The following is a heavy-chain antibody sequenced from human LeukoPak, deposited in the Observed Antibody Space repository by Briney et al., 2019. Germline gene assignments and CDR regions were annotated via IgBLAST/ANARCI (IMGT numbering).Heavy chain of an antibody. CDR1: GFTFSGSA. V-gene: IGHV3-73*01. J-gene: IGHJ4*02. CDR3: TRYNVGFDY. Sequence: GRSLRLSCAASGFTFSGSAMHWVRQASGKGLEWVGRIRSKANTYATAYAASVKGRFTISRDDSKNTAYLQMSGLETEDTAIYYCTRYNVGFDYWGQGTLVTVSS. D-gene: IGHD1-14*01. CDR2: IRSKANTYAT.